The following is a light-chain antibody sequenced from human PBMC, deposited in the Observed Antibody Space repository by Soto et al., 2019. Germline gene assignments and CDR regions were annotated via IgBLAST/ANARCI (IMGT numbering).Light chain of an antibody. CDR1: QNVSSNL. J-gene: IGKJ1*01. CDR2: GAS. V-gene: IGKV3-20*01. Sequence: EVVLTQSPATLSLSPGERGTLSCRASQNVSSNLLAWYQQKPGQAPRLLIYGASSRATGIPDRFSGSGSGTDFTLTISRLEPEDFAVYYCQQYAGLPRTFGQGTKVDIK. CDR3: QQYAGLPRT.